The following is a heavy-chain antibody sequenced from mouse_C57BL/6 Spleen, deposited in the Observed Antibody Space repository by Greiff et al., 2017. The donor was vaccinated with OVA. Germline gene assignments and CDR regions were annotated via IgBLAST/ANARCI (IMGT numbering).Heavy chain of an antibody. Sequence: VQLQQSGAELARPGASVKLSCKASGYTFTSYGISWVKQRTGQGLEWIGEIYPRSGNTYYNEKFKGKATLTANKSSSTAYMALRSLTSEDSAVYFCAREGTTVVADEGYFDVWGTGTTVTVSS. V-gene: IGHV1-81*01. CDR3: AREGTTVVADEGYFDV. J-gene: IGHJ1*03. D-gene: IGHD1-1*01. CDR2: IYPRSGNT. CDR1: GYTFTSYG.